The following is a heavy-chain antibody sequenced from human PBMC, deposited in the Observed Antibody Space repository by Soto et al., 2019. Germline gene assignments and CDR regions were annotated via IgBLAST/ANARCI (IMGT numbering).Heavy chain of an antibody. J-gene: IGHJ4*02. CDR3: AINTYGYGNLDY. CDR2: MSYRGST. Sequence: QLQLQESGPGLVKPSETLSLTCTVSDGSISTSSYYWGWIRQPPGKGLEWIGSMSYRGSTYYNPSLKSRVTIXVXMSKNHLSLKLSSVTAADTAVYYCAINTYGYGNLDYWGQGTLVTVSS. D-gene: IGHD5-18*01. CDR1: DGSISTSSYY. V-gene: IGHV4-39*02.